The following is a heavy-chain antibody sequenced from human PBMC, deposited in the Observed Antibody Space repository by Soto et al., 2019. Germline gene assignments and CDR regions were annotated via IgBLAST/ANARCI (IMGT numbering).Heavy chain of an antibody. J-gene: IGHJ6*02. CDR2: IITIFGTA. V-gene: IGHV1-69*13. CDR3: ARAYCSCGSCHSWGRYYYGMDV. CDR1: GGTFSSYA. Sequence: SVKVSCKASGGTFSSYAISWVRQAPGQGLEWMGGIITIFGTANYAQKFQGRVTITADESTSTAYMELSSLRSEDTAVYYCARAYCSCGSCHSWGRYYYGMDVWGQGTTVTVSS. D-gene: IGHD2-15*01.